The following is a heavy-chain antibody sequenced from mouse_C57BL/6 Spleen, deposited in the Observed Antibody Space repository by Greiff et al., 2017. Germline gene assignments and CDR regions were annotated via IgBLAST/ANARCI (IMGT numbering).Heavy chain of an antibody. V-gene: IGHV1-54*01. J-gene: IGHJ3*01. CDR2: INPGSGGT. CDR3: ARGHSGSSYWFAY. D-gene: IGHD1-1*01. CDR1: GYAFTNYL. Sequence: VQLQQSGAELVRPGTSVKVSCKASGYAFTNYLIEWVKQRPGQGLEWIGVINPGSGGTNYNEKFKGKAPLTADKSSSTAYMQLSSLTSEDSAVYFCARGHSGSSYWFAYWGQGTLVTVSA.